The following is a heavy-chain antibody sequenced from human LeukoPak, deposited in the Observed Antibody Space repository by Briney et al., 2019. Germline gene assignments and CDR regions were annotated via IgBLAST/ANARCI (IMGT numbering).Heavy chain of an antibody. D-gene: IGHD5-18*01. J-gene: IGHJ4*02. V-gene: IGHV4-39*07. CDR2: IYYSGST. Sequence: SETLSLTCTVSGGSISSSSYYWGWIRQPPGKGLEWLGSIYYSGSTYYNPSLKSRVTISVDTSKNQFSLKLSSVTAADTAVYYCARDPRKGYSYGSILPEYYFDYWGQGTLVTVSS. CDR1: GGSISSSSYY. CDR3: ARDPRKGYSYGSILPEYYFDY.